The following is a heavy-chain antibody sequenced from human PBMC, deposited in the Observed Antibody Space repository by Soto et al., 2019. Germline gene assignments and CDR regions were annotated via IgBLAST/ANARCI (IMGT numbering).Heavy chain of an antibody. V-gene: IGHV3-33*01. J-gene: IGHJ5*02. D-gene: IGHD3-22*01. Sequence: PGWSLRLSCAASGFTFSSYGMHWVRQAPGKGLEWVAVIWYDGSNKYYADSVKGRFTISRDNSKNTLYLQMNSLRAEDTAVYYCARDFTYYYDSSGHNWFDPWAQGTMVTVSS. CDR2: IWYDGSNK. CDR3: ARDFTYYYDSSGHNWFDP. CDR1: GFTFSSYG.